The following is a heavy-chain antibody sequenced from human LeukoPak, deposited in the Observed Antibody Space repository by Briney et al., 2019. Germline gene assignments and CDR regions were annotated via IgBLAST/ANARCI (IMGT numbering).Heavy chain of an antibody. Sequence: GGSLRLSCAASGFTFSSYSMNWVRQAPGKGLEWVSSISSGSSYIYYADSVKGRFTISRDNAKNSLYLQMNSLRAEDTAVYYCARDVKYDILTGYHLYYYYGMDVWGQGTTVTVSS. CDR3: ARDVKYDILTGYHLYYYYGMDV. J-gene: IGHJ6*02. D-gene: IGHD3-9*01. CDR2: ISSGSSYI. V-gene: IGHV3-21*01. CDR1: GFTFSSYS.